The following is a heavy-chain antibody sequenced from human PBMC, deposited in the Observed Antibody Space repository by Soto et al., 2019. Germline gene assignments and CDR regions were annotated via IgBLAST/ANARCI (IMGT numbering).Heavy chain of an antibody. D-gene: IGHD6-19*01. Sequence: ARGSLRLSCAASGFSFVDYAMNWVRQAPVKGLEWVSGLSCSGTSTFYANSVEGRFTISRDNSRDTLSLQMNSLTADDTAVYYCAKATTNGGWFNPFDSWGQGALVTVSS. CDR2: LSCSGTST. CDR1: GFSFVDYA. J-gene: IGHJ4*02. CDR3: AKATTNGGWFNPFDS. V-gene: IGHV3-23*01.